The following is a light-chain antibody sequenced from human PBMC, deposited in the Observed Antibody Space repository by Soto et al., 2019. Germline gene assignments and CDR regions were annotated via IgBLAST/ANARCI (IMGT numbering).Light chain of an antibody. V-gene: IGKV3-20*01. Sequence: IVLTQSPGTLSLSPRERATLXCKAIQSVSSSYLAWYQQKPGQAPRLLIYGASSRATGIPDRFSGSGSGTDFTLTISRLEPEDFAVYYCQQYGSSPPWTFGQGTKVDIK. CDR3: QQYGSSPPWT. CDR1: QSVSSSY. J-gene: IGKJ1*01. CDR2: GAS.